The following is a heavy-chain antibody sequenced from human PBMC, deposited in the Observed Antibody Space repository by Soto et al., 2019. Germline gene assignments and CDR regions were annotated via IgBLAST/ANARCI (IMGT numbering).Heavy chain of an antibody. CDR2: IYWDDDK. J-gene: IGHJ6*02. V-gene: IGHV2-5*02. CDR1: GFSLSNVRMG. D-gene: IGHD2-21*02. CDR3: IQSRCGGDCLQSYASYYYYGMDV. Sequence: GSGPTLVNPTETLTLTCTVSGFSLSNVRMGVSWIRQPPGKALEWLAHIYWDDDKRYSPSLRSRLTITKDTSKNQVVLTMTNMDPVDTATYYCIQSRCGGDCLQSYASYYYYGMDVWGQGTTVTVSS.